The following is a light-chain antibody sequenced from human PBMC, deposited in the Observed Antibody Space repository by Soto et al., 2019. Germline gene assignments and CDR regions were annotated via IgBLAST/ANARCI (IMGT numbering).Light chain of an antibody. Sequence: DIVMTQSPDSLAVSLGERATINCKSSQNVLYSSDNKNYLVWYQQKPGQPPKLLIYWASTRESGVPARFSGSGSGTDFTLSINSLQAEDVAFYSCQQYYSIPFPFGPGTKVDIK. CDR2: WAS. J-gene: IGKJ3*01. V-gene: IGKV4-1*01. CDR3: QQYYSIPFP. CDR1: QNVLYSSDNKNY.